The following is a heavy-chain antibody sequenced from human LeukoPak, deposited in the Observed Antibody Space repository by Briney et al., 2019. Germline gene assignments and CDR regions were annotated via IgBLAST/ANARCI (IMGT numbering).Heavy chain of an antibody. Sequence: ASVKVSCKASGYTFTSYGISWVRQAPGQGLEWMGWISAYNGNTNYAQKLQGRVTMTTDASTSTAYMELRSLRSDDTAVYYCARRLTSETTVTYYYYYMDVWGKETTVTVSS. D-gene: IGHD4-17*01. J-gene: IGHJ6*03. CDR2: ISAYNGNT. CDR3: ARRLTSETTVTYYYYYMDV. V-gene: IGHV1-18*01. CDR1: GYTFTSYG.